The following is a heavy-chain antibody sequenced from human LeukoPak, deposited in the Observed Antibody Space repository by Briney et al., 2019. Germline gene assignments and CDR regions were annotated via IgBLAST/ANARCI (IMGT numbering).Heavy chain of an antibody. V-gene: IGHV3-11*04. CDR3: ARELYDYVWGSYRP. J-gene: IGHJ4*02. Sequence: GGSLRLSCAASGFTFSDYYMSWIRQAPGKGLEWVSYISSSGSTIYYADSVEGRFTISRDNAKNSLYLQMNSLRAEDTAVYYCARELYDYVWGSYRPWGQGTLSPSPQ. CDR2: ISSSGSTI. CDR1: GFTFSDYY. D-gene: IGHD3-16*02.